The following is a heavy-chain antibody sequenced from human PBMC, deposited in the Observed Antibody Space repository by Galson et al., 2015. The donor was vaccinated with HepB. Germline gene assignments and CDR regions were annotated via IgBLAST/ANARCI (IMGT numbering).Heavy chain of an antibody. J-gene: IGHJ4*02. CDR2: ISGSGGST. V-gene: IGHV3-23*01. Sequence: SLRLSCAASGFTFSSHAMSWVRQAPGKGLEWVSAISGSGGSTYYADSVKGRFTISRDNSKNTLYLQMNSLRAEDTAVYYCAKDQGDCSGGSCSAPFDYWGQGTLVTVSS. CDR3: AKDQGDCSGGSCSAPFDY. D-gene: IGHD2-15*01. CDR1: GFTFSSHA.